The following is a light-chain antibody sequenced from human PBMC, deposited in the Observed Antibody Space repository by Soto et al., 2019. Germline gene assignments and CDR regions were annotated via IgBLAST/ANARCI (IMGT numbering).Light chain of an antibody. CDR2: DVS. CDR1: SSDVGGYNY. V-gene: IGLV2-14*01. CDR3: SSSTSSSTV. J-gene: IGLJ1*01. Sequence: QSVLTQPASVSGSPGQSITISCTGTSSDVGGYNYVSWYQQHPGKAPKLMIYDVSNRPSGVSNRFSGSKSGNTASLTISGLQAEDEADYYCSSSTSSSTVFGTGPKVTVL.